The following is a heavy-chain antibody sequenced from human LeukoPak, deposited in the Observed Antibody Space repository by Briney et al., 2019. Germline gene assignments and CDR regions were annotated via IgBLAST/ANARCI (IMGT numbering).Heavy chain of an antibody. CDR2: ISWNSGSI. J-gene: IGHJ3*02. CDR3: AKGDRLQGDAFDI. Sequence: SGGSLRLSCVASGFTFDDYAMHWVRQAPGKGLEWVSGISWNSGSIGYADSVKGRFTISRDNAKNSLYLQMNSLRAEDTALYYCAKGDRLQGDAFDIWGQGTMVTVSS. CDR1: GFTFDDYA. V-gene: IGHV3-9*01.